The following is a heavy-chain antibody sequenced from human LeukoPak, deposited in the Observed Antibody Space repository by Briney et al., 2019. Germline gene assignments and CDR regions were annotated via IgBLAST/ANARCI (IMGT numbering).Heavy chain of an antibody. CDR1: GFTFSSYW. V-gene: IGHV3-7*01. CDR3: AREGVWFEPHDAFDI. Sequence: GGSLRLSCAASGFTFSSYWMSWVRQAPGKGLEWVANIKQDGSEKYYVDCVKGRFTISRDNAKNSLYLQMNSLRAEDTAVYYCAREGVWFEPHDAFDIWGQGTMVTVSS. CDR2: IKQDGSEK. J-gene: IGHJ3*02. D-gene: IGHD3-10*01.